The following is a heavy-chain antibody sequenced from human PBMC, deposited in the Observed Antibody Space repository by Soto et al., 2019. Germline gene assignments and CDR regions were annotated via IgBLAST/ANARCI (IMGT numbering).Heavy chain of an antibody. CDR2: VNSNGNT. D-gene: IGHD3-10*01. Sequence: QVQLQQWGAGLLKPSETLSLRCAVYGGSLSGYYWNWVRQPPGNVLEWIGEVNSNGNTNYKPSLRCLVLTSSHTSKNQFSLTLTSVTAADTAVYYCARVHSTGYGVIMVGKWFDPWGQGTLVTVSS. V-gene: IGHV4-34*01. J-gene: IGHJ5*02. CDR3: ARVHSTGYGVIMVGKWFDP. CDR1: GGSLSGYY.